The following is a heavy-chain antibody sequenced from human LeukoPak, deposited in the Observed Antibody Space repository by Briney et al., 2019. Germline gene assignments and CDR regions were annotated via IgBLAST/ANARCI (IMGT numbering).Heavy chain of an antibody. CDR1: GFTVSSNY. D-gene: IGHD3-3*01. Sequence: GGSLRLSCAASGFTVSSNYMSWVRQAPGKGLQWVSVIYRGGSTYYADSVKGRFTPSRDNSKNTLYLQMNSLRAENTAVYYCARVVLYYDFWSAYFHDWGQGALVTVSS. CDR2: IYRGGST. J-gene: IGHJ4*02. V-gene: IGHV3-66*01. CDR3: ARVVLYYDFWSAYFHD.